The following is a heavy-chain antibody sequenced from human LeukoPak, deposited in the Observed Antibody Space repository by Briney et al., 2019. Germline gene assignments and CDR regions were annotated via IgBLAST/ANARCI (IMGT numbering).Heavy chain of an antibody. D-gene: IGHD6-13*01. CDR1: GGTFSSYA. V-gene: IGHV1-69*01. J-gene: IGHJ4*02. CDR3: ARATIAAAGTVAFDY. CDR2: IIPIFGTA. Sequence: ASMKVSCKASGGTFSSYAISWVRQAPGQGLEWMGGIIPIFGTANYAQKFQGRVTITADESTSTAYMELSSLRSEDTAVYYCARATIAAAGTVAFDYWGQGTLVTVSS.